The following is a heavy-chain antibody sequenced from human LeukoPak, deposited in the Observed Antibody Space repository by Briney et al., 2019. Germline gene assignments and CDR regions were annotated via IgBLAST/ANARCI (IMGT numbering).Heavy chain of an antibody. V-gene: IGHV1-46*01. CDR1: GYGFTSYY. Sequence: ASVKVSCKAFGYGFTSYYIHWVRQAPGQGPEWMGLINPSGTNTNYAQKFRGRVTMTRDTSTSTVYMDLSSLRSEDTAMYFCAREESGGYFDYWGQGTLVTVSS. CDR2: INPSGTNT. CDR3: AREESGGYFDY. D-gene: IGHD2-8*02. J-gene: IGHJ4*02.